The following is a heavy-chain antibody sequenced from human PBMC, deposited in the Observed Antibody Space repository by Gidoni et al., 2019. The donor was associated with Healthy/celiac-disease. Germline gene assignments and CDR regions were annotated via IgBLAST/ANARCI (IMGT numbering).Heavy chain of an antibody. J-gene: IGHJ4*02. CDR1: GGSISSNY. Sequence: QVQLQESGPGLVKPSETLSLTCTVSGGSISSNYWSWIRQPPGKGLEWIGYIYYSGSTNYNPSLKSRVTISVDTSKNQFSLKLSSVTAADTAVYYCARGEYGDRFDYWGQGTLVTVSS. CDR2: IYYSGST. D-gene: IGHD4-17*01. V-gene: IGHV4-59*01. CDR3: ARGEYGDRFDY.